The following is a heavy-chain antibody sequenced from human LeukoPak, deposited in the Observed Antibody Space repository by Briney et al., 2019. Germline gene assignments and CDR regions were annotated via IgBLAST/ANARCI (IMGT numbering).Heavy chain of an antibody. CDR3: ARVDYGGNSIGD. CDR1: GGSISSYY. D-gene: IGHD4-23*01. J-gene: IGHJ4*02. CDR2: IYYSGST. Sequence: SETLSLTCTVSGGSISSYYWSWIRQPPGKGLEWIGYIYYSGSTNYNPSLKSRVTISVDTSKNQFSLKLSSVTAADTAMYYCARVDYGGNSIGDWGQGTLVTVSS. V-gene: IGHV4-59*01.